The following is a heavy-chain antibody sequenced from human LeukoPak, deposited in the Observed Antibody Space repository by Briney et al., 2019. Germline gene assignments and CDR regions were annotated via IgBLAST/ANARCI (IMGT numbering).Heavy chain of an antibody. CDR1: GFTFSSYA. D-gene: IGHD3-10*01. CDR3: AKGRWHAVATGDFDY. J-gene: IGHJ4*02. Sequence: GGSLRLSCAASGFTFSSYAMRWVRQAPGKGLEWVSAISGSGGSTYYADSVKGRFTIPRDNSKNTLYLQMNSLRAEDTAVYYCAKGRWHAVATGDFDYWGQGTLVTVSS. V-gene: IGHV3-23*01. CDR2: ISGSGGST.